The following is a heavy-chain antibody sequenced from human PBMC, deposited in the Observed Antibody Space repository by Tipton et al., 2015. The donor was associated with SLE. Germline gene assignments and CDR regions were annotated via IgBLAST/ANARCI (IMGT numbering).Heavy chain of an antibody. CDR1: GGSISSHY. Sequence: TLSLTCTVSGGSISSHYWSWIRQPPGKGLEWIGYIYYSGSTNYNPSLKSRVTISVDTSKNQFSLKLSSVTAADTAVYYCARGGGSDSSGYYYSWFDPWGQGTLVTVSS. CDR2: IYYSGST. V-gene: IGHV4-59*11. J-gene: IGHJ5*02. D-gene: IGHD3-22*01. CDR3: ARGGGSDSSGYYYSWFDP.